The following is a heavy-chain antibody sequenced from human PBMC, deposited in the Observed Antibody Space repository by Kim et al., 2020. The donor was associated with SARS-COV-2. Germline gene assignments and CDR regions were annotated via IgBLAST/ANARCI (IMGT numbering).Heavy chain of an antibody. V-gene: IGHV4-4*07. CDR2: IYTSGST. J-gene: IGHJ6*04. D-gene: IGHD3-9*01. Sequence: SETLSLTCTVSGGSISSYYWSWIRQPAGKGLEWIGRIYTSGSTNYNPSLKSRVTMSVDTSKNQFSLKLSSVTAADTAVYYCARVGRYYDILTGYRRGYYYGMDVWGKRTTVTVSS. CDR3: ARVGRYYDILTGYRRGYYYGMDV. CDR1: GGSISSYY.